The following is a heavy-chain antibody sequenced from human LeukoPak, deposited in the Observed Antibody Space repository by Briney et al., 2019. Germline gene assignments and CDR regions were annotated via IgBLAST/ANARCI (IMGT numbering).Heavy chain of an antibody. D-gene: IGHD6-19*01. V-gene: IGHV3-9*01. CDR2: ISWNSGNI. Sequence: PGRSLRLSCAASGFTFDDYAMHWVRQAPGKGLEWVSGISWNSGNIGYADSVKGRFTISRDNAKNSLYLQMNSLRAEDTALYYCAKDRVAGYYYGMDVWGQGTTVTVSS. CDR3: AKDRVAGYYYGMDV. J-gene: IGHJ6*02. CDR1: GFTFDDYA.